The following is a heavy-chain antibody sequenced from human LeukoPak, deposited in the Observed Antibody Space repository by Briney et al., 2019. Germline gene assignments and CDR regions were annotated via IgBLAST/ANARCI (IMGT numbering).Heavy chain of an antibody. Sequence: SETLSLTCAVYGGSFSGYYWSWIRQPPGKGLEWIGEINHSVSTNYNPSLKSRVTISVDTSKNQFSLKLSSVTAADTAVYYCARRAAARPLGYYFMDVWGKGTTVTVSS. J-gene: IGHJ6*03. CDR3: ARRAAARPLGYYFMDV. V-gene: IGHV4-34*01. CDR1: GGSFSGYY. CDR2: INHSVST. D-gene: IGHD6-6*01.